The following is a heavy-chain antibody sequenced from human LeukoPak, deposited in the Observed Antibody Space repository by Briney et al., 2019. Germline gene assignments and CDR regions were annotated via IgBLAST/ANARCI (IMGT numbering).Heavy chain of an antibody. D-gene: IGHD3-22*01. Sequence: SETLSLTCAVYGGSFSGYYWSWIRLPPGKGLEWIGEINHSGSTNYNPSLKSRVTISIDTSKNQFSLKLTSVTATDTAVYYCARGVDYYDSSYYLDYWGQGTLVTVSS. CDR1: GGSFSGYY. V-gene: IGHV4-34*01. CDR2: INHSGST. CDR3: ARGVDYYDSSYYLDY. J-gene: IGHJ4*02.